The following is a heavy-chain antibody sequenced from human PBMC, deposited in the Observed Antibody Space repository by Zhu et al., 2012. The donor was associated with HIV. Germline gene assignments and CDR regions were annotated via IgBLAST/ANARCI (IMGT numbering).Heavy chain of an antibody. CDR1: GGSISNSNW. Sequence: QVQLQQSGPGLVMTSGTLSLTCAVSGGSISNSNWWSWVRQPPGKGLEWIGEIHQSGGANYNPSLKSRVTISIDKSKNQFSLKLNSVTAADTASYYCASANSGYYPYWGQGSLVTVSS. CDR3: ASANSGYYPY. D-gene: IGHD5-12*01. V-gene: IGHV4-4*02. CDR2: IHQSGGA. J-gene: IGHJ4*02.